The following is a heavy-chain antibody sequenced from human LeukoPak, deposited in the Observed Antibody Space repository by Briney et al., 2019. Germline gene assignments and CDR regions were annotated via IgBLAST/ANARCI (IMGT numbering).Heavy chain of an antibody. V-gene: IGHV3-7*03. CDR2: IKQDGSEK. CDR1: GFTFSSYA. CDR3: AKGRLDFDY. J-gene: IGHJ4*02. Sequence: GGSLRLSCAASGFTFSSYAMHWVRQAPGKGLEWVANIKQDGSEKYYVDSVKGRFTISRDNAKNSLYLQMNSLRAEDTAVYYCAKGRLDFDYWGQGTLVTVSS. D-gene: IGHD3-9*01.